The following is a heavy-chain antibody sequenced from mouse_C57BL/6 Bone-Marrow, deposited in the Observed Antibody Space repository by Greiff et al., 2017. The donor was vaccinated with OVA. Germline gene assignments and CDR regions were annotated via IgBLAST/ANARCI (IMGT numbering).Heavy chain of an antibody. D-gene: IGHD3-2*02. Sequence: VKLMESGPELVKPGASVKISCKASGYAFSSSWMNWVKQRPGKGLEWIGRIYPGDGDTNYNGKFKGKATLTADKSSSTAYMQLSSLTSEDSAVYFCARTAQATLAYWGQGTLVTVSA. CDR1: GYAFSSSW. CDR2: IYPGDGDT. V-gene: IGHV1-82*01. CDR3: ARTAQATLAY. J-gene: IGHJ3*01.